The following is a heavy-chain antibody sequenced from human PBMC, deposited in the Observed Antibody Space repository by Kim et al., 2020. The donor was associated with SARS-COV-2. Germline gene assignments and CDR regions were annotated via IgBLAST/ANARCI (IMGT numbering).Heavy chain of an antibody. CDR1: GYSFTTYD. CDR3: TRTQVGGWYDY. V-gene: IGHV1-8*02. J-gene: IGHJ4*02. CDR2: MNPKSGNT. Sequence: ASVKASCKASGYSFTTYDINWVRQAPGQGLEWMGWMNPKSGNTGFAQKFQGRVTMTRDTSISTAYMDLSSLRSEDTAVYYCTRTQVGGWYDYWGRGTLVT. D-gene: IGHD6-19*01.